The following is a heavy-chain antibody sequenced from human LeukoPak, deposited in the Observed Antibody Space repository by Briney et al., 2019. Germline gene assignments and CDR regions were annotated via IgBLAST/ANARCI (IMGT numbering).Heavy chain of an antibody. CDR1: GYTLTKLS. J-gene: IGHJ4*02. V-gene: IGHV1-24*01. CDR3: ATDLGYCSGGSCRDY. Sequence: VASVKVSCTVSGYTLTKLSMHWVRQAPGKGLEWMGGFDPEDGETIYAQKFQGRVTMTEDTSTDTAYMELSSLRSEDTAVYYCATDLGYCSGGSCRDYWGQGTLVTVSS. CDR2: FDPEDGET. D-gene: IGHD2-15*01.